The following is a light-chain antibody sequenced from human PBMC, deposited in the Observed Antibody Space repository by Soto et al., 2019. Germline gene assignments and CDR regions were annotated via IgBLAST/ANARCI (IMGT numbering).Light chain of an antibody. CDR1: QTISSW. J-gene: IGKJ5*01. CDR3: QQYKSYLRT. CDR2: AAF. V-gene: IGKV1-5*01. Sequence: DIQMTQSPSTLSASVGDRLTITCRVSQTISSWLAWYQQKPGKAPKLLIYAAFTLESGVSSRFSGRGSGTEFTLTINSLQPEDFATDYCQQYKSYLRTFGQGTRLEIK.